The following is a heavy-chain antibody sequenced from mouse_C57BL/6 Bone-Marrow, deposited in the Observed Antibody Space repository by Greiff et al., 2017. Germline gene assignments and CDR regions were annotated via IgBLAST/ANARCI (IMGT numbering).Heavy chain of an antibody. V-gene: IGHV1-53*01. CDR2: INPSYGGA. D-gene: IGHD2-3*01. CDR1: GYTFTSYW. Sequence: VQLQQPGTELVKPGASVKLSCTASGYTFTSYWMHWVKQRPGQGLEWIGNINPSYGGANYNEKFKSKATLPVDKSSTTAYIQLSSLTSEDSAVYNCAGGGYYDFDYWGQGTTLTVSS. CDR3: AGGGYYDFDY. J-gene: IGHJ2*01.